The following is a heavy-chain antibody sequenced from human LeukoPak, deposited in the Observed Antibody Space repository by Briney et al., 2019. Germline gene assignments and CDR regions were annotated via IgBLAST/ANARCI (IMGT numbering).Heavy chain of an antibody. CDR2: INTDGSST. D-gene: IGHD6-13*01. Sequence: GGFLRLSCAASGFTFSSYWMHWVRQAPGKGLVWVSRINTDGSSTSYADSVKGRFTISRDNAKNTLYLQMNSLRAEDTAVYYCARVGVEPGSSWYGARDAFDIWGQGTMVTVSS. J-gene: IGHJ3*02. CDR1: GFTFSSYW. CDR3: ARVGVEPGSSWYGARDAFDI. V-gene: IGHV3-74*01.